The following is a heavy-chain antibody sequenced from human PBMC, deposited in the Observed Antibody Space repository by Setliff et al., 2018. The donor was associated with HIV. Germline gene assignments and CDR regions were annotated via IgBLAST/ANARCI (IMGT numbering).Heavy chain of an antibody. J-gene: IGHJ4*01. CDR2: RYPRGDGT. CDR3: AAGPFNWGQYF. V-gene: IGHV1-69-2*01. D-gene: IGHD3-16*01. CDR1: GYTFTDRF. Sequence: GASVKVSCKASGYTFTDRFITWFQQAPGKGLEWMGRRYPRGDGTIYAERFRGRLTLSADMSTNTAYMELDNLKSEDTATYFCAAGPFNWGQYFWGHGTLVTV.